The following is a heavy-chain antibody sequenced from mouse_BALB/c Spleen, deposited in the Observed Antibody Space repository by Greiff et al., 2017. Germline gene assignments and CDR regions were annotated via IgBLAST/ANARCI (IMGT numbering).Heavy chain of an antibody. D-gene: IGHD2-2*01. CDR3: ARWLRRSAY. CDR1: GFNIKDTY. Sequence: VQLKESGAELVKPGASVKLSCTASGFNIKDTYMHWVKQRPEQGLEWIGRIDPANGNTKYDPKFQGKATITADTSSNTAYLQLSSLTSEDNAVYYCARWLRRSAYWGQGTLVTVSA. V-gene: IGHV14-3*02. J-gene: IGHJ3*01. CDR2: IDPANGNT.